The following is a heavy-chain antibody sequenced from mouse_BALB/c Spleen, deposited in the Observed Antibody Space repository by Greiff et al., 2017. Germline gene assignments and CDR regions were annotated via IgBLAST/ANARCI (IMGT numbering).Heavy chain of an antibody. D-gene: IGHD4-1*02. Sequence: QVQLQQPGAELVRPGASVKLSCKASGYTFTSYWINWVKQRPGQGLEWIGNIYPSDSYTNYNQKFKDKATLTVDKSSSTAYMQLSSPTSEDSAVYYCTREGANWEDWYFDVWGAGTTVTVSS. CDR1: GYTFTSYW. CDR3: TREGANWEDWYFDV. CDR2: IYPSDSYT. V-gene: IGHV1-69*02. J-gene: IGHJ1*01.